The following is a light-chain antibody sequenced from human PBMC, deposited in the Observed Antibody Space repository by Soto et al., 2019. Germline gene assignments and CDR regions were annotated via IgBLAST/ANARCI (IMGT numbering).Light chain of an antibody. CDR3: QQYNNWPGWT. J-gene: IGKJ1*01. Sequence: EIVVTQSPATLSVSPGERATLSCRTSQSVSSHVAWYQQKPGQAPRLLIHGASTRATAIPARFSGSGSGTEFTLTIIGLQSEDLAVYHCQQYNNWPGWTFGQGTKVDIK. CDR1: QSVSSH. V-gene: IGKV3-15*01. CDR2: GAS.